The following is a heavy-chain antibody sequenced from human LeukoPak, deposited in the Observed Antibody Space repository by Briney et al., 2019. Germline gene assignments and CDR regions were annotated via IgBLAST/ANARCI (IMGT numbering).Heavy chain of an antibody. Sequence: GASVKVSCTASGYTFTSYDINWVRQATGQGLEWMGWMNPNSGNTGYAQKFQGRVTMTRNTSISTAYMELSSLRSEDTAVYYCARGKMRNYSSSWYPGFGFDPWGQGTLVTVSS. V-gene: IGHV1-8*01. CDR2: MNPNSGNT. J-gene: IGHJ5*02. CDR3: ARGKMRNYSSSWYPGFGFDP. D-gene: IGHD6-13*01. CDR1: GYTFTSYD.